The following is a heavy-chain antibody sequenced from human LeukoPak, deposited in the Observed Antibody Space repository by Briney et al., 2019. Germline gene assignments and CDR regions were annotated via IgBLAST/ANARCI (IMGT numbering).Heavy chain of an antibody. CDR2: INWNGGST. V-gene: IGHV3-20*04. J-gene: IGHJ3*02. CDR3: AVIPPIAVAGPRNAFDI. Sequence: PGGSLRLSCAASGFTFDDCGMSWIRQAPGKGLEWVSGINWNGGSTGYADSVKGRFTISRDNAKNSLYLQMNSLRAEDTALCYCAVIPPIAVAGPRNAFDIWGQGTMVTVSS. CDR1: GFTFDDCG. D-gene: IGHD6-19*01.